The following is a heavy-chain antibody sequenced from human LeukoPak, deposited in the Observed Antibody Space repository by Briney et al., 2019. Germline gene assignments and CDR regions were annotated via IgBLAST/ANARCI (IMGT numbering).Heavy chain of an antibody. CDR1: GYTFTNYG. Sequence: GASVKVSCKASGYTFTNYGITWVRQAPGQGLEWMGWISAHDGTRNYALKHEDRVTMTTDTSTSTAYMELRGLRSEDTAVYYCARALAAAGRTLLDYWGQGTLVTVSS. CDR3: ARALAAAGRTLLDY. CDR2: ISAHDGTR. V-gene: IGHV1-18*01. D-gene: IGHD6-13*01. J-gene: IGHJ4*02.